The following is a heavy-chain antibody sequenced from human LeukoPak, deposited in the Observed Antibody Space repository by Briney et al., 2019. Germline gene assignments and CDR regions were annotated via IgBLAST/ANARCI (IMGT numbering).Heavy chain of an antibody. CDR1: DNSISNGYY. CDR3: ARHRWGYFDSTRVQYYFDY. Sequence: SETLSLTCTVSDNSISNGYYWGWIRQPPGKGLEWIGSIYYSGSTYYNPSLKSRVTISVDTSKNQFSLKLSSVTAADTAVYYCARHRWGYFDSTRVQYYFDYWGQGTLVTVSS. CDR2: IYYSGST. D-gene: IGHD3-9*01. V-gene: IGHV4-38-2*02. J-gene: IGHJ4*02.